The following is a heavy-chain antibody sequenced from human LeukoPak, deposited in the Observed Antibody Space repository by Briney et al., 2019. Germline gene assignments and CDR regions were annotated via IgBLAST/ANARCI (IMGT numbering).Heavy chain of an antibody. D-gene: IGHD6-13*01. CDR1: GFTFISYG. V-gene: IGHV3-30*02. CDR2: IRYDGSNK. Sequence: GGSLKLSCAASGFTFISYGMHWVRQAPGKGLEWVAFIRYDGSNKYYADSVKGRFTISRDNSKNTLYLQMNSLRGEDTAVYYCARESEYSSSWYHRWFDPWGQGTLVTVSS. J-gene: IGHJ5*02. CDR3: ARESEYSSSWYHRWFDP.